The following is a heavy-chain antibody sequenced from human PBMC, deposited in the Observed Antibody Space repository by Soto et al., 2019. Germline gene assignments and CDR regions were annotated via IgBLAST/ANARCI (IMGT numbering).Heavy chain of an antibody. CDR1: GGSISSYY. J-gene: IGHJ3*02. CDR3: ARRYGLSAFDI. V-gene: IGHV4-59*08. Sequence: SETLSLTCTVSGGSISSYYWSWIRQPPGKGLEWIGDIYYSGSTNYNPSLKSRVTISVDTSRNQFSLKLSSVTAADTAVYFCARRYGLSAFDIWGQGTMVTVS. CDR2: IYYSGST. D-gene: IGHD3-10*01.